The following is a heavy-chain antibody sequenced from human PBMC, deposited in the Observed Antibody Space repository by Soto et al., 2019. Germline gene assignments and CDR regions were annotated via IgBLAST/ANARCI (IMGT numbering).Heavy chain of an antibody. J-gene: IGHJ6*02. D-gene: IGHD3-10*01. CDR2: IIPSFGTA. Sequence: QVQLVQSGAEVKKPGSSVKVSCKASGGTFSSYAINWVRQAPGQGLEWMGGIIPSFGTADYAQKFQGRVTITADESTSTAYMELSSLRSEDTAVYYCASNGFGETYYYGMDVWGQGTTVTVSS. V-gene: IGHV1-69*12. CDR3: ASNGFGETYYYGMDV. CDR1: GGTFSSYA.